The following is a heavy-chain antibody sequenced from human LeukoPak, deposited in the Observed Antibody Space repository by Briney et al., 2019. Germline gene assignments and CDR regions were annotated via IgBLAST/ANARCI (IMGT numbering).Heavy chain of an antibody. CDR3: ARRYGEFSPPDY. D-gene: IGHD3-10*01. J-gene: IGHJ4*02. Sequence: PETLSLTCTVSGGSISSSSYYWGWIRQPPGKWLEWIGSIYYSGSTYYNPSLKSRVTISVDTSKNQFSLKLSSVTAADTAVYYCARRYGEFSPPDYWGQGTLVTVSS. CDR2: IYYSGST. V-gene: IGHV4-39*01. CDR1: GGSISSSSYY.